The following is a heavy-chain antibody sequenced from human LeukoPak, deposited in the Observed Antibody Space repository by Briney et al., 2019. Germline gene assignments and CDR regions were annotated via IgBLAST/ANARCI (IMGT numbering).Heavy chain of an antibody. D-gene: IGHD3-10*01. V-gene: IGHV3-30*02. CDR1: GFTFSSYG. CDR2: IRYDGSNK. J-gene: IGHJ4*02. Sequence: GGSLRLSCAASGFTFSSYGMHWVRQAPGKGLEWVAFIRYDGSNKYYADSVKGRFTISRDNSKNTLYLQMNSLGAEDTAVYYCAKGFDYYGSGSYYYELDYWGQGTLVTVSS. CDR3: AKGFDYYGSGSYYYELDY.